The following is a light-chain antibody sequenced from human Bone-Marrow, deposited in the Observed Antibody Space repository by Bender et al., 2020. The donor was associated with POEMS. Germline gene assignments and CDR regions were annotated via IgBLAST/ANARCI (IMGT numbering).Light chain of an antibody. CDR3: SSYTSTTSYVV. J-gene: IGLJ2*01. CDR1: SSDIGGYEY. V-gene: IGLV2-14*03. CDR2: DVR. Sequence: QSALTQPASVSGSPGQSITLSCTGTSSDIGGYEYVSWYQQLPGKAPKVIIYDVRNRPSGVSDRFSGSKSGNTASLVISGVRAEDEADYYCSSYTSTTSYVVFGGGTRLTVL.